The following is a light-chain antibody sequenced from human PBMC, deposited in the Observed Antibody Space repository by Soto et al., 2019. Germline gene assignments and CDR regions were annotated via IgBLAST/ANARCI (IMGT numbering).Light chain of an antibody. CDR2: MAS. Sequence: DIHMTQSPSTLSSSFGGRVTITFQASQSIKTNLAWYHQKPGKAPNLLIYMASSLQSGVPSRFSGSGSGTEFTLTISSLQPDDFASYYCQQYEDYPITFGQGTRLEIK. J-gene: IGKJ5*01. CDR3: QQYEDYPIT. V-gene: IGKV1-5*03. CDR1: QSIKTN.